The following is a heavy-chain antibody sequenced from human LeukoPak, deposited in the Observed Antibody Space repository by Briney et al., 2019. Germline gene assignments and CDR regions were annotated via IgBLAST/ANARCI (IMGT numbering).Heavy chain of an antibody. D-gene: IGHD2-21*01. Sequence: ASVKVSCKASGGTFSSYAISWVRQAPGQGLEWMGGIIPIFGTANYAQKFQGRVTITADESTSTAYMELSSLRSEDTAVYYCARGLAYCGGDCYPAYNWFDPWGQGTLVTVSS. J-gene: IGHJ5*02. CDR1: GGTFSSYA. V-gene: IGHV1-69*13. CDR2: IIPIFGTA. CDR3: ARGLAYCGGDCYPAYNWFDP.